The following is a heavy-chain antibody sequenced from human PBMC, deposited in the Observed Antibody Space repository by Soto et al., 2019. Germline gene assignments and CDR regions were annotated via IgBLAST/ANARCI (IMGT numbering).Heavy chain of an antibody. D-gene: IGHD1-1*01. CDR3: EMSGAASRLSHNLFGP. CDR2: ITTTTRYI. J-gene: IGHJ5*02. V-gene: IGHV3-21*01. CDR1: GLTYTTYD. Sequence: EVQMVESGGGRVKPGGYLRLPCAAFGLTYTTYDMNCVRQAPGKGVEWVSSITTTTRYIYYADSAGDRFTISNDNAKNDLFLQINSRRGADPAVDYCEMSGAASRLSHNLFGPWGQGTLVTVSS.